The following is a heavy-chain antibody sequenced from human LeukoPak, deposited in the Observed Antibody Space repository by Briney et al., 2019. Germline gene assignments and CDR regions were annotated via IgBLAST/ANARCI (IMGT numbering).Heavy chain of an antibody. CDR3: ARLSQTPDYYSNGGYFYLGY. Sequence: ASVKVSCKASGYTFTSYGISWVRQAPGQGLEWMGWISAYNVDTNYAQKFQGRVTMTTDTSTSTAYTELRSLRSDDTAVYYCARLSQTPDYYSNGGYFYLGYWGQGTPVTVSS. J-gene: IGHJ4*02. CDR1: GYTFTSYG. V-gene: IGHV1-18*04. CDR2: ISAYNVDT. D-gene: IGHD3-22*01.